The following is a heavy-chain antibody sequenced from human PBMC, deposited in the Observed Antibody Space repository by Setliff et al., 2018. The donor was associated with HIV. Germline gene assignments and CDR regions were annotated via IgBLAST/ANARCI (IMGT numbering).Heavy chain of an antibody. CDR3: ARDTMWAFDI. V-gene: IGHV3-20*04. J-gene: IGHJ3*02. CDR1: GFTFDDYG. CDR2: INWNGGST. D-gene: IGHD3-10*02. Sequence: GSLRLSCAASGFTFDDYGMSWVRQAPGKGLEWVSGINWNGGSTGYADSVKGRFTISRDNAKKSLYLQMSSLRADDTAVYYCARDTMWAFDIWGQGTLVTVSS.